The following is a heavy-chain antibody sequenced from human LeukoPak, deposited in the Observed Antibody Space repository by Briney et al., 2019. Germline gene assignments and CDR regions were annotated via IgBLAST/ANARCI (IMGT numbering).Heavy chain of an antibody. CDR3: ARDSASYGDYNEDY. J-gene: IGHJ4*02. D-gene: IGHD4-17*01. Sequence: PGGSLRLSCAASGFTFSSYAMSWVRQAPGKGLEWVSSISGSGGRTHYADSVRGRFTISRDNSKNTLYLQMNSLRAEDTAVYYCARDSASYGDYNEDYWGQGTLVTVSS. CDR1: GFTFSSYA. V-gene: IGHV3-23*01. CDR2: ISGSGGRT.